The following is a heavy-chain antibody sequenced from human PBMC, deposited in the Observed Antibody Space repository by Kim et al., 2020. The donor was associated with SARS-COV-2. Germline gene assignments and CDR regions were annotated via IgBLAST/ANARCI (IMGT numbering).Heavy chain of an antibody. V-gene: IGHV3-21*01. CDR2: ISSSSSYI. CDR3: ARGRGLIVAHFDY. D-gene: IGHD5-12*01. CDR1: GFTFSSYS. Sequence: GGSLRLSCAASGFTFSSYSMNWVRQAPGKGLEWVSSISSSSSYIYYADSVKGRFTISRDNAKNSLYLQMNSLRAEDTAVYYCARGRGLIVAHFDYWGQGTLVTVSS. J-gene: IGHJ4*02.